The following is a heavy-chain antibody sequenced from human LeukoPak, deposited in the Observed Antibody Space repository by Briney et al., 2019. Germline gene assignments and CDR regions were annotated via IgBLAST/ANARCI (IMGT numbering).Heavy chain of an antibody. Sequence: GGSLRLSCAASGFTFSSYAMSWVRQAPGKGLECVSAISGSGGSTYYADSVKGRFTISRDNSKKTLYLQMNSLRAEDTAVYYCAKALRGSGSYPDAFDIWGLGTMVTVSS. D-gene: IGHD3-10*01. CDR1: GFTFSSYA. CDR3: AKALRGSGSYPDAFDI. V-gene: IGHV3-23*01. J-gene: IGHJ3*02. CDR2: ISGSGGST.